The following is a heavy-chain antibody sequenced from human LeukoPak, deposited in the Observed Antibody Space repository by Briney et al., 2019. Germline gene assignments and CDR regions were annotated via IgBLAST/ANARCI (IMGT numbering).Heavy chain of an antibody. V-gene: IGHV1-2*02. D-gene: IGHD6-13*01. CDR3: ARDPGYSSSWHSELIAVAGPFDY. Sequence: ASVKVSCKASGYTFTCYYMHWVRQAPGQGLGWMGWINPNSGGTNYAQKFQGRVTMTRDTSISTAHMELSRLRSDDTAVYYCARDPGYSSSWHSELIAVAGPFDYWGQGTLVTVSS. CDR2: INPNSGGT. J-gene: IGHJ4*02. CDR1: GYTFTCYY.